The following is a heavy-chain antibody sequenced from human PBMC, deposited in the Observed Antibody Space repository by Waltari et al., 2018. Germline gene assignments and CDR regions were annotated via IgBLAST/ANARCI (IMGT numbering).Heavy chain of an antibody. J-gene: IGHJ4*02. V-gene: IGHV1-8*03. D-gene: IGHD3-3*01. Sequence: QVQLVQSGAEVKKPGASVKVSCKASGSTFTSYDINWVRQATGQGLEWMGWMNPNSGNTGYAQKFQGRVTITRNTSISTAYMELSSLRSEDTAVYYCARVPPKNFGVDRGRLDYWGQGTLVTVSS. CDR2: MNPNSGNT. CDR3: ARVPPKNFGVDRGRLDY. CDR1: GSTFTSYD.